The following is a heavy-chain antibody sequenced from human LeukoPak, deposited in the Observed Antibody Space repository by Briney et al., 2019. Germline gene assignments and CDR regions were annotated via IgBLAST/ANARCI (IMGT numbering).Heavy chain of an antibody. V-gene: IGHV1-2*02. Sequence: ASVKVSCKASGYTFTGYYMHWVRQAPGQGLEWRGWINPNSGGTNYAQKFQGRVTMTRDTSISTAYMELSRLRSDDTAVYYCARWRRYCSSTSCYAGIYGYWGQGTLVTVSS. D-gene: IGHD2-2*01. CDR3: ARWRRYCSSTSCYAGIYGY. CDR1: GYTFTGYY. CDR2: INPNSGGT. J-gene: IGHJ4*02.